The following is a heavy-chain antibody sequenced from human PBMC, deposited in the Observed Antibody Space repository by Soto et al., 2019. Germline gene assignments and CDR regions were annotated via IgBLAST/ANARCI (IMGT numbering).Heavy chain of an antibody. D-gene: IGHD3-10*01. CDR2: FIPIIGTA. J-gene: IGHJ6*02. CDR1: GGTFSSYA. Sequence: QVQLVQSGAEVKKPGSSVKVSCKASGGTFSSYAISWVRQAPGQGLEWMGGFIPIIGTANYAQKFQGRVTITADDSTSTAYMELSSLRSEDTAVYYCARALGSGNGYSYGMDVWGQGTTVTVSS. CDR3: ARALGSGNGYSYGMDV. V-gene: IGHV1-69*01.